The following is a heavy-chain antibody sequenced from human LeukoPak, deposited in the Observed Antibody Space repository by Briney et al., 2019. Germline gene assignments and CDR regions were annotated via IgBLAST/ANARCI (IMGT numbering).Heavy chain of an antibody. D-gene: IGHD6-19*01. CDR3: ARRHSGWSTIYGAYNWFDP. CDR2: IYPGDSDT. J-gene: IGHJ5*02. CDR1: GYRFTSYW. V-gene: IGHV5-51*01. Sequence: GESLKISCKGSGYRFTSYWIGWVRQMPGKGLEWMGIIYPGDSDTRYSPSFQGQVTISADKSISTAYLQWSSLKASDTAMYYCARRHSGWSTIYGAYNWFDPWGQGTLVTVSS.